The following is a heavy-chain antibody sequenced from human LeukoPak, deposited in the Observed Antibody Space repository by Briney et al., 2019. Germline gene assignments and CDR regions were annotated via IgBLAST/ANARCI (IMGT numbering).Heavy chain of an antibody. Sequence: GESLKISCKGSGYTFTSYWIGWVRQMPGKGLEWMGIIYPGDSDTRYSPSFQGQVTISADKSISTAYLPWSSLKASDTAMYYCARIPATYYYDSSGLNAFDIWGQGTMVTVSP. CDR2: IYPGDSDT. D-gene: IGHD3-22*01. J-gene: IGHJ3*02. CDR3: ARIPATYYYDSSGLNAFDI. CDR1: GYTFTSYW. V-gene: IGHV5-51*01.